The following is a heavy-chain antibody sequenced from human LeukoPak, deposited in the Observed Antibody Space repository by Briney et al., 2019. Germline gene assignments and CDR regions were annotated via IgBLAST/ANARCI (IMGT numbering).Heavy chain of an antibody. Sequence: EASVKVSCKTSGYTFSSYDFNWVRQATAQGLAWMGWMNPNSGSTGYAQKFQGRITTPRNTSISTAYRDLSRLRSEETAVYYCARRRPSAVTSDLLRPFDYWGQGTPVTVSS. J-gene: IGHJ4*02. V-gene: IGHV1-8*01. CDR1: GYTFSSYD. CDR3: ARRRPSAVTSDLLRPFDY. CDR2: MNPNSGST. D-gene: IGHD6-13*01.